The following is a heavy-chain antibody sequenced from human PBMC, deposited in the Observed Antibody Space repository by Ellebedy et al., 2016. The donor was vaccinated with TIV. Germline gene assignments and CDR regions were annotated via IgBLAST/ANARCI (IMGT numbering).Heavy chain of an antibody. CDR3: ARDQKAVLVTVNSFDN. CDR2: VSYDGSHS. CDR1: GFTFDRNA. Sequence: GESLKISCAATGFTFDRNAMHWVRQAPGKGLEWVSVVSYDGSHSYYGDSVKGRFTTSRDNSKNLVYLQMNNLTTEDTAVYFCARDQKAVLVTVNSFDNWGQGILVTVSS. J-gene: IGHJ4*02. D-gene: IGHD3-3*01. V-gene: IGHV3-30*03.